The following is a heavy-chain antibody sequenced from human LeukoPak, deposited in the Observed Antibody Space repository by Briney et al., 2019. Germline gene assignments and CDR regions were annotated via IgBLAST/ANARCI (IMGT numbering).Heavy chain of an antibody. V-gene: IGHV3-13*01. CDR3: ARVEYCSGGSCYPSGAFDI. Sequence: PGGSLRLSCAASGFTFSSYDMHWVRQATGKGLEWVSAIGTAGDTYYPGSVKGRFTISRENAKNSLYLQMNSLRAGDTAVYYCARVEYCSGGSCYPSGAFDIWGQGTMVTVSS. D-gene: IGHD2-15*01. J-gene: IGHJ3*02. CDR2: IGTAGDT. CDR1: GFTFSSYD.